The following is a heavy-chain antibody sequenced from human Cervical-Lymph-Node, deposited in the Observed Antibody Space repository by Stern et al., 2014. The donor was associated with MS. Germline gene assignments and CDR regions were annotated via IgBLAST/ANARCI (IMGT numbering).Heavy chain of an antibody. CDR3: ARDREGDYWSFEN. D-gene: IGHD4-17*01. CDR2: ITNSGTNV. J-gene: IGHJ4*02. Sequence: MQLVESGGGLVKPGGSLRLSCAASGLIFSDSYMAWIRQAPGKGLEWLSYITNSGTNVEYADSVKGRFTISRDNAKNSLYLQMNSLRAEDTAVYYCARDREGDYWSFENWGQGTLVTVSS. V-gene: IGHV3-11*01. CDR1: GLIFSDSY.